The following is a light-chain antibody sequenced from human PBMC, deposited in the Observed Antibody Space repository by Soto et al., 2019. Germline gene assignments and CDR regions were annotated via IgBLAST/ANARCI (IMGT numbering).Light chain of an antibody. J-gene: IGLJ1*01. V-gene: IGLV2-14*01. Sequence: QSVLTQPASVSGSPGQSITTSCTGTSSDVGGYNYASWYQQHPGKAPKLMIYDVSNRPSGVSNRFSGSKSGNTASLTISGLQAEDEADYYCSSYTSSSTSFGTGTKVTVL. CDR1: SSDVGGYNY. CDR3: SSYTSSSTS. CDR2: DVS.